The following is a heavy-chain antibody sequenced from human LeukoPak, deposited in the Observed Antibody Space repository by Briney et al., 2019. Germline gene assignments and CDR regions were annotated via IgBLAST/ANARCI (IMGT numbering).Heavy chain of an antibody. D-gene: IGHD2-2*01. J-gene: IGHJ5*02. V-gene: IGHV4-38-2*02. CDR1: GYSISSGYY. Sequence: SETLSPTCAVSGYSISSGYYWGWIRQPPGKGLEWIGSIYHSGSTYYNPSLKSRVTISVDTSKNQFFLKLSSVTAADTAVYYCARDTLPAAMRSWFDPWGQGTLVTVSS. CDR3: ARDTLPAAMRSWFDP. CDR2: IYHSGST.